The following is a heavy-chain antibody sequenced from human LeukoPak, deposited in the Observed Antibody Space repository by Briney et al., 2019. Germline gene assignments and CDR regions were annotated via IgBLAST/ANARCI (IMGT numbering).Heavy chain of an antibody. D-gene: IGHD3-22*01. V-gene: IGHV3-30*03. Sequence: GRSLRLPCAAPGFTFSSYGMHWVRQAPGKGLEWVAVISYDGSNKYYADSVKGRFTISRDNSKNTLYLQMNSLRAEDTAVYYCATQGEHSYDSNRSGYFQHWGQGTLVTVSS. J-gene: IGHJ1*01. CDR3: ATQGEHSYDSNRSGYFQH. CDR1: GFTFSSYG. CDR2: ISYDGSNK.